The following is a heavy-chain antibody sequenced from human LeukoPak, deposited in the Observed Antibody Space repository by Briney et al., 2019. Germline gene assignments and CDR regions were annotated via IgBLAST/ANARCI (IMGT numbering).Heavy chain of an antibody. CDR3: ARGYSSGWQGVHYMDV. D-gene: IGHD6-19*01. Sequence: ASVKVSCKASGYTFTSYDINCVRQATGQGLEWMGWMNPNSGNTGYAQKFQGRVTITRNTSISTAYMELSSLRSEDTAVYYCARGYSSGWQGVHYMDVWGKGTTVTVSS. CDR1: GYTFTSYD. V-gene: IGHV1-8*03. J-gene: IGHJ6*03. CDR2: MNPNSGNT.